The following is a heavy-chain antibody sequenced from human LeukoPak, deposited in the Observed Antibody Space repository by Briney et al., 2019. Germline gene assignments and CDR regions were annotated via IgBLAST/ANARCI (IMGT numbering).Heavy chain of an antibody. D-gene: IGHD3-10*01. CDR3: ARVEGHYGSGSITN. CDR1: GGSFSGYY. J-gene: IGHJ4*02. V-gene: IGHV4-34*01. CDR2: INHSGST. Sequence: PSETLSLTCAVYGGSFSGYYWSWIRQPPGKGLEWIGEINHSGSTNYNPSLKSRVTISVDTSKNQFSLKLSSVTAADTAVYYCARVEGHYGSGSITNWGQGTLVTVSS.